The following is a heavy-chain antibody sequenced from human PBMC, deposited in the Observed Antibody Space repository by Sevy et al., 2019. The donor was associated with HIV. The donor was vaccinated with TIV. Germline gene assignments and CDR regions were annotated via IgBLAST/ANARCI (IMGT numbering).Heavy chain of an antibody. CDR2: ISYDGDSK. Sequence: GGSLRLSCAASGFTFSRNGMHWVRQVPGKGLEWVALISYDGDSKNYADSVKGRFTISRDNPKNTVYLHMNSLRSEDTAVYYCAKESVSWYLDFWGQGTLVTVSS. D-gene: IGHD6-13*01. J-gene: IGHJ4*02. CDR1: GFTFSRNG. CDR3: AKESVSWYLDF. V-gene: IGHV3-30*18.